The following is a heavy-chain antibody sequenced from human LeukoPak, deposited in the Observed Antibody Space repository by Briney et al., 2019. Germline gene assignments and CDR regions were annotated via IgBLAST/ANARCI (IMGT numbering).Heavy chain of an antibody. D-gene: IGHD2-15*01. CDR3: ARGSVVVVAATSVPLNY. Sequence: GGSLRLSCAASGFTFDDYAMHWVRQAPGKGLEWVSLISWDGGSTYYADSVKGRFTISRDNSKNSLYLQMNSLRAEDTAVYYCARGSVVVVAATSVPLNYWGQGTLVTVSS. CDR2: ISWDGGST. V-gene: IGHV3-43D*03. CDR1: GFTFDDYA. J-gene: IGHJ4*02.